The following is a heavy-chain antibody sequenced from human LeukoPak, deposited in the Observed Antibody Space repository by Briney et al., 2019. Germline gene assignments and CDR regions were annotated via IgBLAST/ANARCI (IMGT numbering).Heavy chain of an antibody. D-gene: IGHD3-3*01. CDR3: AREVPQYYDFWSGYYRGWFDP. CDR1: GGSISSYY. V-gene: IGHV4-59*01. Sequence: SETLSLTCTVSGGSISSYYWSWIRQPPGKGLEWIGYTYYSGSTNYNPSLKSRVTISVDTSKNQFSLKLSSVTAADTAVYYCAREVPQYYDFWSGYYRGWFDPWGQGTLVTVSS. J-gene: IGHJ5*02. CDR2: TYYSGST.